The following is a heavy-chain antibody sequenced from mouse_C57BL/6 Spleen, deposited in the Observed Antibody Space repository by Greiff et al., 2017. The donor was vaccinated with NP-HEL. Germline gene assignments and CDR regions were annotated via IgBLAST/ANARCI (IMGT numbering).Heavy chain of an antibody. Sequence: EVMLVESGGGLVQPGGSLKLSCAASGFTFSDYYMYWVRQTPEKRLEWVAYISNGGGSTYYPDTVKGRVTITRDNAKNTMYMQMSSLTSEDTAMYYCARVDGSSCAYAMDDWGQGTTVTVSS. CDR2: ISNGGGST. J-gene: IGHJ4*01. CDR1: GFTFSDYY. D-gene: IGHD1-1*01. CDR3: ARVDGSSCAYAMDD. V-gene: IGHV5-12*01.